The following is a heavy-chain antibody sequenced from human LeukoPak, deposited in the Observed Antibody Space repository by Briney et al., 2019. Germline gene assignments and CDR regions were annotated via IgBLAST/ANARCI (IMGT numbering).Heavy chain of an antibody. CDR2: IIPIFGTA. CDR3: AKVLSGSQDY. Sequence: VASVKVSCKASGGTFSSYAISWVRQAPGQGLEWMGGIIPIFGTANYAQKFQGRVTITADESTSTAYMELSSLRSEDTAVYYCAKVLSGSQDYWGQGTLVTVFS. D-gene: IGHD1-26*01. CDR1: GGTFSSYA. V-gene: IGHV1-69*01. J-gene: IGHJ4*02.